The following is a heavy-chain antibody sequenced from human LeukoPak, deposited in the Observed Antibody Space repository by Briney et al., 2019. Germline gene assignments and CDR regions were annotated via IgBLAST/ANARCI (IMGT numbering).Heavy chain of an antibody. J-gene: IGHJ3*01. V-gene: IGHV3-23*01. CDR1: GFTFSTYA. D-gene: IGHD3-22*01. CDR2: IGASGADP. Sequence: GGSLRLSCTASGFTFSTYAMTWVRQAPGKGLDWVSAIGASGADPYYADSAKGRFTVSRDNSKNTLYLQMSSLRADDTAVYFCAKRPRDSSGYYLGAFDGWGQGTTVTVSS. CDR3: AKRPRDSSGYYLGAFDG.